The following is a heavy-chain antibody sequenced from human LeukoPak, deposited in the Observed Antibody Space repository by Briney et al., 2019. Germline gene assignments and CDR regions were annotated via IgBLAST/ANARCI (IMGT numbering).Heavy chain of an antibody. CDR2: IPGSGGNT. V-gene: IGHV3-23*01. D-gene: IGHD1-26*01. J-gene: IGHJ4*02. CDR3: AKRVGGGYYFDY. CDR1: GFTFSSYS. Sequence: GGSLRPSCAASGFTFSSYSINWVRQAPGKGLEWVSSIPGSGGNTYYADSVKGRFTISRDNSWNTLYLQMNSLRAEDTAVYHCAKRVGGGYYFDYWGQGTLVTVSS.